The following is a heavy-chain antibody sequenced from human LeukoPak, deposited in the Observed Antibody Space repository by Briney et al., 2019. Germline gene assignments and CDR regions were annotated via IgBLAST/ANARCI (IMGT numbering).Heavy chain of an antibody. J-gene: IGHJ4*02. CDR3: ARELAY. Sequence: PGGSLRLSCAASGFTFSSYTMNWVRQAPGKGLEWVSYISSDSGAIYYADSVKGRFTISRDNAQKSLYLQMNSLRAEDTAVYYCARELAYWGQRALVTVSS. CDR2: ISSDSGAI. CDR1: GFTFSSYT. V-gene: IGHV3-48*01.